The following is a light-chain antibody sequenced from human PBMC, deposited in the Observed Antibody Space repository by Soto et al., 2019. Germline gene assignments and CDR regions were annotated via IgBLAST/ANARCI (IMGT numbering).Light chain of an antibody. Sequence: EIVLTQSPATLSLSPGERATLSCRASQSVINYLAWYQQKPGQAPRLLIYDTSNRATGIPARFSGSGSGTDFTLIISSLEPEDFAVYYCQPRANWPLTFGGGTKVEIK. J-gene: IGKJ4*01. V-gene: IGKV3-11*01. CDR1: QSVINY. CDR3: QPRANWPLT. CDR2: DTS.